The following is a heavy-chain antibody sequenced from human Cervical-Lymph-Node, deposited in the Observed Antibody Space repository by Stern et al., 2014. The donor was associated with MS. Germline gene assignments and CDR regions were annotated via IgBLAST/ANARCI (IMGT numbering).Heavy chain of an antibody. CDR3: ATGVVVFDS. CDR1: GFSLTELS. V-gene: IGHV1-24*01. CDR2: FDPGDGEV. J-gene: IGHJ4*02. D-gene: IGHD2-15*01. Sequence: QMQLVQSGAEVKKPGASVKVSCKVSGFSLTELSLHWVRQAPGKGLEWMVDFDPGDGEVVYAQKFQGRITMTEDTSSDTAYMDLSSLTSEDTAVYYCATGVVVFDSWGQGTLVTVSS.